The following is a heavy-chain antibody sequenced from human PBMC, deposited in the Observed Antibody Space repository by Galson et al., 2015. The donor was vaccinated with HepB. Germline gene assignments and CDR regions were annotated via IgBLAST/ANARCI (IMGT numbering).Heavy chain of an antibody. CDR1: GFTFSSYA. CDR2: ISYDGSNK. V-gene: IGHV3-30*04. J-gene: IGHJ4*02. Sequence: SLRLSCAASGFTFSSYAMHWVRQAPGKGLEWVAVISYDGSNKYYADSVKGRFTISRDNSKNTLYLQMNSLRAEDTAVYYCARDGDPVGATIPYYFDYWGQGTLVTVSS. D-gene: IGHD1-26*01. CDR3: ARDGDPVGATIPYYFDY.